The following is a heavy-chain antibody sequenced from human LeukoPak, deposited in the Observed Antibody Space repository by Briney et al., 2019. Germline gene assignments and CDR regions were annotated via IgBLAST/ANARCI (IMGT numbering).Heavy chain of an antibody. CDR2: INHSGST. CDR1: GGSFSGYY. V-gene: IGHV4-34*01. J-gene: IGHJ4*02. D-gene: IGHD3-22*01. CDR3: ARGRRYYYDSSGWSYYFDY. Sequence: SETLSLTCAVYGGSFSGYYWSWIRQPPGKGLEWIGEINHSGSTNYNPSLKSRVTISVDTSKNQFSLKLSSVTAADTAVYYRARGRRYYYDSSGWSYYFDYWGQGTLVTVSS.